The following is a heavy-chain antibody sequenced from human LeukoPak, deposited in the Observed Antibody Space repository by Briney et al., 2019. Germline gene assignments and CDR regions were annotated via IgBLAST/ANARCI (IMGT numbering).Heavy chain of an antibody. Sequence: PSETLSLTCTVSGGSISSGDYYWSWIRQPPGKGLEWIGYIYYSGSTYYNPSLKSRVTISVDTSKNQFSLKLSSVTAADTAVYYCARAFLTYYYDSSGYYYLDYWGQGTLVTVSS. J-gene: IGHJ4*02. D-gene: IGHD3-22*01. CDR2: IYYSGST. V-gene: IGHV4-30-4*01. CDR3: ARAFLTYYYDSSGYYYLDY. CDR1: GGSISSGDYY.